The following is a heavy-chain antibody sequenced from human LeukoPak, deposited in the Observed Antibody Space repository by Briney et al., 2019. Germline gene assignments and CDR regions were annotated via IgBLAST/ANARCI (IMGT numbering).Heavy chain of an antibody. V-gene: IGHV3-NL1*01. CDR2: IYSGGST. CDR1: GFTFSSYS. Sequence: GGSMRLSCAAYGFTFSSYSMDWVRQAPGKGLEWVSVIYSGGSTYYADSVKGRFTISRDNSKNTLYLQMNSLRGEDTALYYCAKGYYYMDVWGKGTTVTVSS. CDR3: AKGYYYMDV. J-gene: IGHJ6*03.